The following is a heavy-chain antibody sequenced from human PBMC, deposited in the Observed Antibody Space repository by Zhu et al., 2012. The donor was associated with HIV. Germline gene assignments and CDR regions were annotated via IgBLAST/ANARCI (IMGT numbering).Heavy chain of an antibody. CDR1: GGSISSYY. CDR3: ARDLWGSSSSAAFDI. Sequence: QVQLQESGPGLVKPSETLSLSCTVSGGSISSYYWSWIRQSPGKGLEWIGYIFYSGITNYNPSLKSRVTISVDTSKNQFSLKLSSVTAADTAVYYCARDLWGSSSSAAFDIWGQGTMXTVSS. J-gene: IGHJ3*02. D-gene: IGHD6-13*01. CDR2: IFYSGIT. V-gene: IGHV4-59*01.